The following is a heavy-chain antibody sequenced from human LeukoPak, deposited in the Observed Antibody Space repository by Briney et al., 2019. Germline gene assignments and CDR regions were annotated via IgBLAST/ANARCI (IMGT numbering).Heavy chain of an antibody. CDR2: IYHSGST. CDR3: ARGLLERRYWYFDL. Sequence: PSETLSLTCAVYGGSFSGYYWSWIRQPPGKGLEWIGEIYHSGSTNYSPSLKSRVTISVDKSKNQFSLKLSSVTAADTAVYYCARGLLERRYWYFDLWGRGTLVTVSS. D-gene: IGHD1-1*01. CDR1: GGSFSGYY. V-gene: IGHV4-34*01. J-gene: IGHJ2*01.